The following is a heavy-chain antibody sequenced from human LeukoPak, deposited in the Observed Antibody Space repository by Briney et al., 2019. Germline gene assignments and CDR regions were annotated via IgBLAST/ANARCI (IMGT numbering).Heavy chain of an antibody. V-gene: IGHV1-2*02. CDR1: GFTFSNYA. CDR3: ARLAYCGGDCYADPWYFDY. J-gene: IGHJ4*02. Sequence: GTSLRLSCAASGFTFSNYAMHWVRQAPGQGLEWMGWINPNSGGTNYAQKFQGRVTMTRDTSISTAYMELSRLRSDDTAVYYCARLAYCGGDCYADPWYFDYWGQGTLVTVSS. D-gene: IGHD2-21*01. CDR2: INPNSGGT.